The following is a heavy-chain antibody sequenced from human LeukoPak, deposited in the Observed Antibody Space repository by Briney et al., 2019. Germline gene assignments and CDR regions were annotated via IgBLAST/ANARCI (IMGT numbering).Heavy chain of an antibody. J-gene: IGHJ1*01. CDR3: ASPYCTSTTCYPRTFHH. D-gene: IGHD2-2*01. CDR2: IKQDGSEK. Sequence: GGSLRLSCAASGFTFSSNWMSWVRQAPGKGLEWVANIKQDGSEKYYVDSVKGRFTISRDNAKNSLYLQMNSLRAEDTAVYYCASPYCTSTTCYPRTFHHWGQGTLVTVSS. CDR1: GFTFSSNW. V-gene: IGHV3-7*01.